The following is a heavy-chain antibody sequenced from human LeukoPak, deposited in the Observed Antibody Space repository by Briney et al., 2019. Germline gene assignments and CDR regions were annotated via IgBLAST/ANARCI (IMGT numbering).Heavy chain of an antibody. Sequence: GGSLRLSCTASGFTLSSYNMKWVRQAPGKGLEWVAIIWHDGSDKYYADSVKGRFTISRDNSKNTLYLQMNSLRAEDTAVYFCTRQSENYSLDYWGQGTLVTVSS. CDR3: TRQSENYSLDY. CDR2: IWHDGSDK. CDR1: GFTLSSYN. V-gene: IGHV3-33*08. J-gene: IGHJ4*02. D-gene: IGHD2-21*01.